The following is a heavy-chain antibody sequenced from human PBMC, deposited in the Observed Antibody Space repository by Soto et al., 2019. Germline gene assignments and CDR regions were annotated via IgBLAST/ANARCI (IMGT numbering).Heavy chain of an antibody. Sequence: QVQLQESGPGLVKPSQTLSLTCTVSGGSISSGGYYWSWIRQHPGKGLEWIGYIYYSGSTYYNPSLKCRVTLSVDTSKNPFPLKLSLVTAADTAVYSCARVPRGDYNGFDPWGPGTLVTVSS. CDR1: GGSISSGGYY. V-gene: IGHV4-31*03. D-gene: IGHD2-21*01. CDR3: ARVPRGDYNGFDP. J-gene: IGHJ5*02. CDR2: IYYSGST.